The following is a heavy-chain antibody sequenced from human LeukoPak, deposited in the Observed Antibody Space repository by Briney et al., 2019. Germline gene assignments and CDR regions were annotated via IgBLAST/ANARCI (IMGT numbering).Heavy chain of an antibody. CDR3: ARPQSMIVRATHFDY. D-gene: IGHD1-26*01. J-gene: IGHJ4*02. CDR2: ISYDGSNK. CDR1: GFNFSSYA. Sequence: SGGSLRLSCAASGFNFSSYAMHWVRQAPGKGLEWVAVISYDGSNKYYADSVKGRFTISRDNSKNTLYLQMNSLRAEDTAVYYCARPQSMIVRATHFDYWGQGTLVTVSS. V-gene: IGHV3-30-3*01.